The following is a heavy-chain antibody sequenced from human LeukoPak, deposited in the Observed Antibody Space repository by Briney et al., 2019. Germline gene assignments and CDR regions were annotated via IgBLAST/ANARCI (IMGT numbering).Heavy chain of an antibody. CDR1: GFTFSGSA. Sequence: GGSLRLSCAASGFTFSGSAMHWVRQAPGKGLEWVAVIWYDGSNKYYADSVKGRFTISRDNSKDTLYLQMNSLRAEDTAVYYCARGTVVVPSGGMDVWGQGTTVTVSS. V-gene: IGHV3-33*08. CDR2: IWYDGSNK. D-gene: IGHD2-15*01. CDR3: ARGTVVVPSGGMDV. J-gene: IGHJ6*02.